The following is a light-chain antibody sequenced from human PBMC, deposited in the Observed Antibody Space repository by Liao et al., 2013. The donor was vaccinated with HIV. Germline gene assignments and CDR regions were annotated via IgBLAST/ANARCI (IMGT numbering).Light chain of an antibody. Sequence: SYVLTQPASVSVAPGNTATITCGGGKIGSESVHWYQQRSGQAPVLVIYKDSERPSGIPERFSGSSSGTTVTLTISGVQAEDEADYYCQSADNSGTYVIFGGGTKLTVL. J-gene: IGLJ2*01. CDR1: KIGSES. CDR3: QSADNSGTYVI. V-gene: IGLV3-25*03. CDR2: KDS.